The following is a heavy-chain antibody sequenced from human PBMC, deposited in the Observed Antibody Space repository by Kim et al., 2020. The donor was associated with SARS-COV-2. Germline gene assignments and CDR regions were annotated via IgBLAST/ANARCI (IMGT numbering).Heavy chain of an antibody. V-gene: IGHV3-23*01. J-gene: IGHJ6*02. Sequence: EPVKGRFNNSRDNSKNTLCLQMNSLRAEDTAVYYCAKHSQYSSRSPMDVWGQGTTVTVSS. CDR3: AKHSQYSSRSPMDV. D-gene: IGHD6-13*01.